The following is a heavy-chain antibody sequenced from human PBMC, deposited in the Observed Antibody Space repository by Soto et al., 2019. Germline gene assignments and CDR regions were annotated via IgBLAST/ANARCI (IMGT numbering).Heavy chain of an antibody. Sequence: QVQLVQSGAEVKKPGASVKVSCKASGYTFTSYGISWVRQAPGQGLEWMGWISAYNGNTNYAQKLQGRVNMTTDTSTSTAYRELRSLRSDDTAVYYCARLLGYCSGGSCYPYYYYGMDVWGQGTTVTVSS. CDR1: GYTFTSYG. J-gene: IGHJ6*02. CDR3: ARLLGYCSGGSCYPYYYYGMDV. V-gene: IGHV1-18*04. CDR2: ISAYNGNT. D-gene: IGHD2-15*01.